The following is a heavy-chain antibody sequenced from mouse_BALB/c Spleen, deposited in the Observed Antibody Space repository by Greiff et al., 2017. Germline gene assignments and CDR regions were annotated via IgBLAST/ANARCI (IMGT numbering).Heavy chain of an antibody. D-gene: IGHD2-3*01. CDR3: TRYDGYSRYFDV. V-gene: IGHV1S22*01. CDR1: GYTFTSYW. Sequence: LQQPGSELVRPGASVKLSCKASGYTFTSYWMHWVKQRPGQGLEWIGNIYPGSGSTNYDEKFKSKATLTVDTSSSTAYMQLSSLTSEDSAVYYCTRYDGYSRYFDVWGAGTTVTVSS. CDR2: IYPGSGST. J-gene: IGHJ1*01.